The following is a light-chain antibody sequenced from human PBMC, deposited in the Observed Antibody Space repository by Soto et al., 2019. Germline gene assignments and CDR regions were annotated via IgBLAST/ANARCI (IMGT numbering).Light chain of an antibody. Sequence: EIVLTQSPATLSLSPGERATFSCGASQRVISSLACYHQKPGHAPRLLIYDASNRATGIPARFSGSGSETDFTLTISSLEPEDFAVYYCQQRSNWLSFGGVTKVEIK. V-gene: IGKV3-11*01. CDR3: QQRSNWLS. J-gene: IGKJ4*01. CDR1: QRVISS. CDR2: DAS.